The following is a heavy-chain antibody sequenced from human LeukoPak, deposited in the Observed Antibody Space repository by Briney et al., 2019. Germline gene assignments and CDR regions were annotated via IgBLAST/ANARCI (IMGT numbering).Heavy chain of an antibody. CDR2: ISAYNGNT. D-gene: IGHD3-22*01. CDR3: ARHINPDTMIVVPSYYYYMDV. V-gene: IGHV1-18*01. CDR1: GYTFTNYG. J-gene: IGHJ6*03. Sequence: ASVKVSCKASGYTFTNYGISWVRQAPGQGLEWMGWISAYNGNTNYAQKFQGRVTMTRDTSISTAYMELSRLRSDDTAVYYCARHINPDTMIVVPSYYYYMDVWGKGTTGTDSS.